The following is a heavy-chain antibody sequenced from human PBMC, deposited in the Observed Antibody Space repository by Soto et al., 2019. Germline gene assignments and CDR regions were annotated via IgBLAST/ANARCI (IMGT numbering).Heavy chain of an antibody. V-gene: IGHV1-46*03. Sequence: ASVKVSCKASGYIFSNFYMHWVRQAPGQGLEWMGIIKPSGGSISYTQKFQGRVTMTRDTSTSTVYMELSSLRSEDTAVYYCSIFFSYDSASYQADYWGQGTLLTVSA. CDR3: SIFFSYDSASYQADY. CDR1: GYIFSNFY. J-gene: IGHJ4*02. D-gene: IGHD3-10*01. CDR2: IKPSGGSI.